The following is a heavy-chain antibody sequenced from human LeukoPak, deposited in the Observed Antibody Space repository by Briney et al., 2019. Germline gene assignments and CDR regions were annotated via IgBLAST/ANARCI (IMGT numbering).Heavy chain of an antibody. CDR3: EDGIRDGEPFDI. J-gene: IGHJ3*02. Sequence: ASVKVSCKASGYTFTSYGISWERQAPGQGLEWMGWISAYNGNTNDAQKLQGRVTMTTDTSTSTAYMELRSLRSDDTVFFQAEDGIRDGEPFDIWGQGTMVTVSS. D-gene: IGHD5-24*01. CDR2: ISAYNGNT. V-gene: IGHV1-18*01. CDR1: GYTFTSYG.